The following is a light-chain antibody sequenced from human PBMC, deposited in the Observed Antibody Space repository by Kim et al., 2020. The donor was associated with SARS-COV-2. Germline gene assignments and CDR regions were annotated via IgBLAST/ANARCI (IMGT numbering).Light chain of an antibody. CDR1: SPRSYY. J-gene: IGLJ3*02. Sequence: SSELTQDPAVSVALGQTVRITCQGDSPRSYYATWYQQKPGQAPVLVIYGKNNRPSGIPDRFSGSSSGNTASLTITGTQAEDEADYYCNSRDSSDNHVVFG. CDR3: NSRDSSDNHVV. V-gene: IGLV3-19*01. CDR2: GKN.